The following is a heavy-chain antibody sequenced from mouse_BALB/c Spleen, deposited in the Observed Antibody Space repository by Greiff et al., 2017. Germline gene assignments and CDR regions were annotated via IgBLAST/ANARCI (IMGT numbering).Heavy chain of an antibody. J-gene: IGHJ4*01. CDR1: GYSITSDYA. Sequence: EVHLVESGPGLVKPSQSLSLTCTVTGYSITSDYAWNWIRQFPGNKLEWMGYISYSGSTSYKPSLKSRISITRDKTKNQFFLQLNSLTTEDTATYYCARTGCYDRELYYAMDYWCQGTSVTVSS. V-gene: IGHV3-2*02. CDR2: ISYSGST. D-gene: IGHD2-12*01. CDR3: ARTGCYDRELYYAMDY.